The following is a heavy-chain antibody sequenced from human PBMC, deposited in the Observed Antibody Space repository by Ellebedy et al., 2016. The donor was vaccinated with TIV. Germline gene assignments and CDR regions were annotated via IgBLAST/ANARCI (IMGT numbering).Heavy chain of an antibody. CDR1: GFTFSSYC. V-gene: IGHV3-21*01. CDR3: ARDLVVVPPAIVSDYYYGMDV. J-gene: IGHJ6*02. Sequence: PGGSLRLSCAASGFTFSSYCMNWVRQAPGKGLEWVSSISSSGIYIYYADPVKGLFTISRDNAKNSLYLHMNSLRAEDTAVYYCARDLVVVPPAIVSDYYYGMDVWGHGTTVTVSS. D-gene: IGHD2-2*01. CDR2: ISSSGIYI.